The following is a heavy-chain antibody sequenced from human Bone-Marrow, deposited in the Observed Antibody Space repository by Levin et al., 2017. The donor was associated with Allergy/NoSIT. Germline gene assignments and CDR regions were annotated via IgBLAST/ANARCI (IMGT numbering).Heavy chain of an antibody. J-gene: IGHJ4*02. CDR2: IYYLGHT. D-gene: IGHD3-22*01. CDR1: GGSIGSSDYY. V-gene: IGHV4-30-4*01. Sequence: SETLSLTCTVSGGSIGSSDYYWSWIRQTPGRGVEWIGCIYYLGHTYYNRSLKSRVTISMDTSQNQLSLKLRSVTAADTAVYYCARGGMFYHDSSGYPFDYWGQGTQVTVSS. CDR3: ARGGMFYHDSSGYPFDY.